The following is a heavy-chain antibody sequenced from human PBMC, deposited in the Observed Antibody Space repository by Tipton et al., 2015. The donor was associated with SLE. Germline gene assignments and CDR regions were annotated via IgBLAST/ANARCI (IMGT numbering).Heavy chain of an antibody. CDR1: GGSFTAYY. Sequence: TLSLTCAVYGGSFTAYYWTWIRQSPDKGLEWIGEIDHTGSTHYNPSLESRVTMSVDASKSQFSLKLSSVTAADAAIYYCAGAVGAAAGLRDYWGQGTLVTVSS. D-gene: IGHD6-13*01. CDR3: AGAVGAAAGLRDY. J-gene: IGHJ4*02. V-gene: IGHV4-34*01. CDR2: IDHTGST.